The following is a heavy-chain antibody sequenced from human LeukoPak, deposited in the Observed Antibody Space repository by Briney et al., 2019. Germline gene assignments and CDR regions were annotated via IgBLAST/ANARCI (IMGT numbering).Heavy chain of an antibody. D-gene: IGHD3-10*01. CDR1: GVSISSYY. Sequence: PSETLSLTCTVSGVSISSYYWSWIRQPPGKGLEWIGYIYYSGSTNYNPSLKSRVTISVDMSKNQFSLKLNSVTAADTAVYYCARSHGSGSYYNLNDYWGQGTLVTVSS. CDR3: ARSHGSGSYYNLNDY. CDR2: IYYSGST. J-gene: IGHJ4*02. V-gene: IGHV4-59*01.